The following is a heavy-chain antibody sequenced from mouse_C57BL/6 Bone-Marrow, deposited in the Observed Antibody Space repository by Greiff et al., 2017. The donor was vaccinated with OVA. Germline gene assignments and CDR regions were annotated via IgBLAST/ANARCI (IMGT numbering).Heavy chain of an antibody. CDR1: GFTFSDYG. D-gene: IGHD1-1*01. CDR3: ARGDYYGSSPCCFDY. Sequence: EVQRVESGGGLVKPGGSLKLSCAASGFTFSDYGMHWVRQAPEKGLEWVAYISSGSSSTYYADTVKGRFTISRDKAKNTLFLQLTSLRSEDTAMYYCARGDYYGSSPCCFDYWGQGTTLTVSS. V-gene: IGHV5-17*01. CDR2: ISSGSSST. J-gene: IGHJ2*01.